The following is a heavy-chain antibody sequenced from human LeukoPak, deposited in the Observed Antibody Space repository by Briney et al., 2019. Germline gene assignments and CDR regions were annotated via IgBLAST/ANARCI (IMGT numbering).Heavy chain of an antibody. Sequence: GGSLRLSCAASGFTFSTYGMHWVRQAPGKGLEWVAVISHGGSTQIYADSVKGRFTISRDNSRSTLYLEMNGLRGDDTAMYYCAKEIVSVSGPNYFVDWGQGTLVTVSS. V-gene: IGHV3-30*18. J-gene: IGHJ4*02. D-gene: IGHD6-19*01. CDR2: ISHGGSTQ. CDR3: AKEIVSVSGPNYFVD. CDR1: GFTFSTYG.